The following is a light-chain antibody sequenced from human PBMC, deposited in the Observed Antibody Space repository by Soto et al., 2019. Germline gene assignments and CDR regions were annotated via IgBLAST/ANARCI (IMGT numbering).Light chain of an antibody. CDR1: QTISSW. Sequence: DIQMTQSPSTLSGSVGDRVTITCRASQTISSWLAWYQQKPGKAPKLLIYKASTLKSGVPSRFSGSGSGTEFTLTISGLQPGDSATYYCQQYNSYSEAFGQGTKVDIK. CDR3: QQYNSYSEA. V-gene: IGKV1-5*03. CDR2: KAS. J-gene: IGKJ1*01.